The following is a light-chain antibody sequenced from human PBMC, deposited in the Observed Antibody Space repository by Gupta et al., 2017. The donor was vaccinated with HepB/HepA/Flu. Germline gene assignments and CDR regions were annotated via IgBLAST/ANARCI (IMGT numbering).Light chain of an antibody. J-gene: IGLJ2*01. CDR1: SSDIGSNT. Sequence: SVLPQPPSASGTPGQRVTISCSGSSSDIGSNTVNWYQQLPGTAPKLLIYSNNYRPSGVPDRFSGSKSGTSASLAISGLQSEDEADYFCAAWDGSLNGVVFGGGTKLTVL. CDR2: SNN. CDR3: AAWDGSLNGVV. V-gene: IGLV1-44*01.